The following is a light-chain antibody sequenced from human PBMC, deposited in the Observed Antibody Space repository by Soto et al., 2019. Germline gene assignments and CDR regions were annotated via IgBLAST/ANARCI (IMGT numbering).Light chain of an antibody. J-gene: IGKJ5*01. CDR1: QGISSF. CDR3: QKYSSVIT. CDR2: GAS. Sequence: DIQMTQSPSSLSASVGDRVTITCRASQGISSFVAWYQQKPGKVPRLLISGASTLQSGVPSRFSGSGSGTDFTLTITNLQPEDVSTYYCQKYSSVITLGQGTRLEIK. V-gene: IGKV1-27*01.